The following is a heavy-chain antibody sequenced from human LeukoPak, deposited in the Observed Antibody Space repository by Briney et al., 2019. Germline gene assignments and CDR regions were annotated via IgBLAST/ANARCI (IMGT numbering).Heavy chain of an antibody. V-gene: IGHV1-2*06. Sequence: GASVTVSCKASGYTFNGYYMHWVRQAPGQGLEWMGRINPNSGGTNYAQKFQGRVTMTRDTSISTAYMELSRLRYDDTAVYYCARDKYYDYVWGSHRPDYWGQGTLVTVSS. CDR2: INPNSGGT. CDR1: GYTFNGYY. D-gene: IGHD3-16*02. J-gene: IGHJ4*02. CDR3: ARDKYYDYVWGSHRPDY.